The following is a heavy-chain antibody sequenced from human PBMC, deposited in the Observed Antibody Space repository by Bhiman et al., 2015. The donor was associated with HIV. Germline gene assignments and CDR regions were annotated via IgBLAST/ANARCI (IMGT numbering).Heavy chain of an antibody. J-gene: IGHJ1*01. CDR2: ISWNSGTM. CDR3: AKDMGSYSSQYFQH. V-gene: IGHV3-9*01. D-gene: IGHD1-26*01. Sequence: EVQLVESGGGLVQPGRSLRLSCAASGFTFDDYAMHWVRQAPGKGLEWVSSISWNSGTMVYADSVKGRFTISRDNAKNSLYLQMNSLRLEDTALYYCAKDMGSYSSQYFQHWGQGTLVSVSS. CDR1: GFTFDDYA.